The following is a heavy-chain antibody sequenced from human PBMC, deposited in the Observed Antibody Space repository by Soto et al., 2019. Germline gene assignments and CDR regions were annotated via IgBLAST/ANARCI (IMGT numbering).Heavy chain of an antibody. V-gene: IGHV1-18*01. J-gene: IGHJ6*02. Sequence: ASVKVSCKASGYTLSSYAISWVRQAPGQGLEWMGWISPNNGNRNYAQKFQGRVTMTTGTSTSTAYMELRSLSSDDTAMYYCAREGAPYGMDVWGQGTTVTVSS. D-gene: IGHD3-16*01. CDR1: GYTLSSYA. CDR2: ISPNNGNR. CDR3: AREGAPYGMDV.